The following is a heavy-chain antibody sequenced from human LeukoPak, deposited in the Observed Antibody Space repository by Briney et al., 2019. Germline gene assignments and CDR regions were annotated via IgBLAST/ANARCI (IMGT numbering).Heavy chain of an antibody. CDR1: GGSISSGSYY. Sequence: SQTLSLTCTVSGGSISSGSYYWSWIRQPAGKGLEWIGRIYTSGSTNYKPSLKSRVTISVDTSKNQFSLKLSSVTAADTAVYYCARGDSSSWYGVKINWFDPWGQGALVTVSS. CDR2: IYTSGST. D-gene: IGHD6-13*01. V-gene: IGHV4-61*02. CDR3: ARGDSSSWYGVKINWFDP. J-gene: IGHJ5*02.